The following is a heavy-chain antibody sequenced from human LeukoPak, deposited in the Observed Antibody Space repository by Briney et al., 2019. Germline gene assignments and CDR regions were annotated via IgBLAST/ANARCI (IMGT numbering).Heavy chain of an antibody. V-gene: IGHV3-66*01. CDR1: GFTVSSRY. D-gene: IGHD3-22*01. Sequence: PGGSLRLSCAASGFTVSSRYMSWVRQAPGKGLEWVSVIHGDGSTYYADSVKGRFTISRDNAKNSLYLQMNSLRAEDTAVYYCARANYYDSSGYRAPLRWGQGTLVTVSS. CDR3: ARANYYDSSGYRAPLR. J-gene: IGHJ4*02. CDR2: IHGDGST.